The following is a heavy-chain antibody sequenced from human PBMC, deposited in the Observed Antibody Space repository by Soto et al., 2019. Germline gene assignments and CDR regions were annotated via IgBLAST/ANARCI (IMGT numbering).Heavy chain of an antibody. D-gene: IGHD1-1*01. V-gene: IGHV1-8*01. CDR2: MNPNTGNS. CDR3: ARRAETNGWNGFGADKYYFDF. CDR1: GYTFTSYD. J-gene: IGHJ4*02. Sequence: QVQLVQSGAEVWKPGASVKVSCEASGYTFTSYDIYWVRQATGQGLEWMWWMNPNTGNSGYAQKFQGRVTMTSDTSISTGHMELSSLRSEDTAVYYGARRAETNGWNGFGADKYYFDFWGQGTLVTVSS.